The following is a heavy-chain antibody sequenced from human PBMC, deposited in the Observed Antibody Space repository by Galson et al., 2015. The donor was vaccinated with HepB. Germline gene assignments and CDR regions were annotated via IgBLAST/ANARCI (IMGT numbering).Heavy chain of an antibody. D-gene: IGHD4-17*01. Sequence: SLRLSCAASGFTVSSNYMSWVRQAPGKGLEWVSVIYSGGSTYYADSVKGRFTISRDNSKNTLYLQMNSLRAEDTAVYYCARDRAVRSYGDYPPSYGMDVWGQGTTVTVSS. J-gene: IGHJ6*02. CDR1: GFTVSSNY. CDR3: ARDRAVRSYGDYPPSYGMDV. CDR2: IYSGGST. V-gene: IGHV3-66*01.